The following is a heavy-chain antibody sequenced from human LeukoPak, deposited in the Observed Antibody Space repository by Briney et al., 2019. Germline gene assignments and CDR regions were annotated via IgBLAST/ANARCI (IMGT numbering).Heavy chain of an antibody. V-gene: IGHV4-34*01. CDR3: ARGPQGITFGGVIVMFDY. CDR1: GGSFSGYY. J-gene: IGHJ4*02. CDR2: INNSGST. Sequence: KPSETLTLPCAVYGGSFSGYYWSWIRQPPGKGLEWVGEINNSGSTNYNPSLKSRVTISVDTSKNQFSLKLSTVTAADTAVYYCARGPQGITFGGVIVMFDYWGQGTLVTVSS. D-gene: IGHD3-16*02.